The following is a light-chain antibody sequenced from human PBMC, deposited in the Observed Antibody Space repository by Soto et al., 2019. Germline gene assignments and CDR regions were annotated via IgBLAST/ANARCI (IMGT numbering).Light chain of an antibody. CDR3: CSYIGSDSVI. Sequence: QSALTQPRSVSGSHGQSVTISCTGSDVGDYDYVSWYQQHPGKAPKLMIYAVTNRPSGVPDRFSGSKSGDTASLTISGLPADDEADYYCCSYIGSDSVIFGGGTKVTVL. V-gene: IGLV2-11*01. CDR1: SDVGDYDY. J-gene: IGLJ2*01. CDR2: AVT.